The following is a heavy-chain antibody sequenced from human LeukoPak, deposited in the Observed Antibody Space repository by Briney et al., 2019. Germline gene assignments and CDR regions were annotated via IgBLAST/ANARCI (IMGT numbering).Heavy chain of an antibody. D-gene: IGHD7-27*01. J-gene: IGHJ3*02. CDR2: ISYDGSNK. Sequence: PGGSLRLSCAASGFTFSSYAMHWVRQAPGKGLEWVAVISYDGSNKYYADSVKGRFTISRDNSKNTLYLQMNSLRAEDTAVYYCARATQLGIFSLQAMMDAFDIWGQGTMVTVSS. V-gene: IGHV3-30*04. CDR1: GFTFSSYA. CDR3: ARATQLGIFSLQAMMDAFDI.